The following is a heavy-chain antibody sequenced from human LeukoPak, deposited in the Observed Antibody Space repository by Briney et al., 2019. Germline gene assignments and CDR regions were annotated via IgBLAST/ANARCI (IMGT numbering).Heavy chain of an antibody. J-gene: IGHJ4*02. CDR3: ARVSFRWIYSYSSYSIDY. Sequence: GGSLRLSCAASGFTFSSYWMSWVRQAPGKGLEWVANIKQDGSEKYYVDSVKGRFTISRDNAKNSLYLQMNSLRAEDTAVYYCARVSFRWIYSYSSYSIDYWGQGTLVTVSS. CDR2: IKQDGSEK. CDR1: GFTFSSYW. D-gene: IGHD6-6*01. V-gene: IGHV3-7*01.